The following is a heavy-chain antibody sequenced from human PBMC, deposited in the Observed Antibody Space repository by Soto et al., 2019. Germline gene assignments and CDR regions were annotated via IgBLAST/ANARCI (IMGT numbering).Heavy chain of an antibody. V-gene: IGHV4-59*01. J-gene: IGHJ4*02. CDR3: VREDMSGTYYFDY. Sequence: SETLSLTCTVSGDSMSRYFWTWIRQPPGKGLEWIGYVYRTGITNSNPALTSRVTVSADRSKNQFSLTLRSVTAADTAVYYCVREDMSGTYYFDYWGPGIQVTVSS. D-gene: IGHD1-26*01. CDR2: VYRTGIT. CDR1: GDSMSRYF.